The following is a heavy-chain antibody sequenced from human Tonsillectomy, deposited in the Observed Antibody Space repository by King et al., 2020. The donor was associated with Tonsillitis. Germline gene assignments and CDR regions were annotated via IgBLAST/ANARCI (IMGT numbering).Heavy chain of an antibody. CDR2: IKQDGSVT. J-gene: IGHJ3*02. CDR1: GFTCSNYW. V-gene: IGHV3-7*03. CDR3: ARDMNPYDGSVHYDAFDM. D-gene: IGHD3-22*01. Sequence: VQLVESGGGLVQPGGSLRLSCVGSGFTCSNYWMTWVRQAPGKGLEWVANIKQDGSVTYYVDSVRGRFTISRDNAKKAVYLQMDSLRADDTAVYFCARDMNPYDGSVHYDAFDMWGQGTMVTVSS.